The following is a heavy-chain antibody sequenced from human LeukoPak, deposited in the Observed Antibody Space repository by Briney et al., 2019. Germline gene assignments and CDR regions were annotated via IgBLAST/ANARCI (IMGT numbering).Heavy chain of an antibody. J-gene: IGHJ6*03. CDR2: ISGSGGST. D-gene: IGHD2-15*01. Sequence: GGSLRLSCAASGFTFSSYAMSWVRQAPGTGLERVSAISGSGGSTYYADSVKGRFTISRDNSKNTLYLQMNSLRAEDTAVYYCAKGSTKAYCSGGSCYRSIYYYMDVWGKGTTVTVSS. CDR3: AKGSTKAYCSGGSCYRSIYYYMDV. V-gene: IGHV3-23*01. CDR1: GFTFSSYA.